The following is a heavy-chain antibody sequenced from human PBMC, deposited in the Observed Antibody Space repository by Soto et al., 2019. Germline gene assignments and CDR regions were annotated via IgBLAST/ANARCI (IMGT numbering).Heavy chain of an antibody. D-gene: IGHD3-22*01. CDR1: GYTFTSYG. Sequence: GASVKVSCKASGYTFTSYGISWVRQAPGQGLEWMGWISAYNGNTNYAQKLQGRVTMTTDTSTSTAYMELRSLRSDDTAVYYCARVGAYYYDSSGSQGAFDIWGQGTMVTVS. V-gene: IGHV1-18*01. CDR3: ARVGAYYYDSSGSQGAFDI. J-gene: IGHJ3*02. CDR2: ISAYNGNT.